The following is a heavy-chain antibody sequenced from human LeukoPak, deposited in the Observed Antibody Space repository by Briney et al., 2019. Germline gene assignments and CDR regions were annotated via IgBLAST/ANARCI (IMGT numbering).Heavy chain of an antibody. V-gene: IGHV3-7*01. Sequence: GGSLRLSCAASEFTFSAFWMSWVRQAPGKGLGWVANINQDGSRKHYVDSVKGRFTVSRDNAEKSLYLQTNSLRAEDTAIYYCARLWGDATIFDLWGQGTLVTVSS. CDR2: INQDGSRK. J-gene: IGHJ4*02. CDR3: ARLWGDATIFDL. CDR1: EFTFSAFW. D-gene: IGHD5-12*01.